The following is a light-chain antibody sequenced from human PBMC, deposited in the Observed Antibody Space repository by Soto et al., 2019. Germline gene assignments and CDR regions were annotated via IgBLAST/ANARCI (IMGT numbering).Light chain of an antibody. V-gene: IGKV3-15*01. CDR2: GAS. CDR3: QQYNSWLGT. CDR1: QSVSSK. J-gene: IGKJ1*01. Sequence: EIVMAHSRANLCVAPGEGASLSCRASQSVSSKLAWYQQKPGQAPRLLIYGASTRATGIPARFSGSGSGTEFTFIFSSLQSEDSAVYYCQQYNSWLGTFGQGTKVDIK.